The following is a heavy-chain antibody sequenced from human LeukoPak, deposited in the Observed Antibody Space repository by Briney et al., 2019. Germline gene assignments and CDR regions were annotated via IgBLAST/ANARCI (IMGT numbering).Heavy chain of an antibody. Sequence: SETLSLTCSVSGGSISGHYWIWIRQPQGKGLEWIGYVFDSGNTNYNPSLKSRVAISFDTSSNNFSLKLNSVTASDSGIYFCARSLGDDSWVALRGYYYMDVWGRGTTVTVSS. J-gene: IGHJ6*03. CDR3: ARSLGDDSWVALRGYYYMDV. CDR1: GGSISGHY. V-gene: IGHV4-59*11. CDR2: VFDSGNT. D-gene: IGHD3/OR15-3a*01.